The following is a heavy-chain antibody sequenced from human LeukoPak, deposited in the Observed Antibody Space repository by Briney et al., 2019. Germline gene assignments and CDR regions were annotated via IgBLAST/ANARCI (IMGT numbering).Heavy chain of an antibody. V-gene: IGHV4-39*07. D-gene: IGHD3-22*01. J-gene: IGHJ6*02. Sequence: SETLSLTCTVSGGSISSSSYYWGWIRQPPGKGLEWIGSIYYSGSTYYNPSLKSRVTISVDTSKNQFSLKLSSVTAADTAVYYCASGIHDSGGYYYYYYGMDVWGQGTTVTVSS. CDR1: GGSISSSSYY. CDR3: ASGIHDSGGYYYYYYGMDV. CDR2: IYYSGST.